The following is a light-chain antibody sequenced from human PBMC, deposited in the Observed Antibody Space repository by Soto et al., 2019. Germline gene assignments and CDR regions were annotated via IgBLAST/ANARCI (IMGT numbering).Light chain of an antibody. CDR2: LGS. CDR3: RRALQPSA. V-gene: IGKV2-28*01. CDR1: KSLLHSKGNNY. J-gene: IGKJ1*01. Sequence: DIVVTQSPLSLPVTPGEPASISCRSNKSLLHSKGNNYLDWYLQKPGQSPQVLIYLGSNRAYGVHDRFRGSGSGKDFTLKFNRVEAEDVGLYYCRRALQPSALGQGTKVEL.